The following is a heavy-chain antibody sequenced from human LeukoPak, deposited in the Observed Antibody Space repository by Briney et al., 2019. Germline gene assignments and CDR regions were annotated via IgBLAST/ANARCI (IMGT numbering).Heavy chain of an antibody. CDR2: INPNSGGT. V-gene: IGHV1-2*02. D-gene: IGHD6-19*01. Sequence: ASVKVSCKASGYTFTGHHMHWVRQAPGQGLEWMGWINPNSGGTNYAQKFQGRVTMTRDTSMSTAYMEASRLRSDDTAIYYCARWRGYASDWSGPFDDWGQGTLVTVSS. CDR1: GYTFTGHH. J-gene: IGHJ4*02. CDR3: ARWRGYASDWSGPFDD.